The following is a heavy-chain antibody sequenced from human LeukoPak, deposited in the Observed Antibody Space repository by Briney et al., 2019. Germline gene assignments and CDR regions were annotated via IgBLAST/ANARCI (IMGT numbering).Heavy chain of an antibody. CDR2: IRYDGTKQ. CDR3: ARDPRYYGSGSYLDFDY. Sequence: GGSLRLSCAASGFTFSRYGMHWVRQAPGKGLEWVAFIRYDGTKQYYAESVKGRFTISRDNSKNTLYLQMNSLRSEDTAVYYCARDPRYYGSGSYLDFDYWGQGTLVTVSS. D-gene: IGHD3-10*01. V-gene: IGHV3-30*02. J-gene: IGHJ4*02. CDR1: GFTFSRYG.